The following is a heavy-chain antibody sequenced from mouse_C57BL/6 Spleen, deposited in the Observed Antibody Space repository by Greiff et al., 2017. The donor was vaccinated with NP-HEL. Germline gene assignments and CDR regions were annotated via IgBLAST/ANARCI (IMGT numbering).Heavy chain of an antibody. V-gene: IGHV1-82*01. Sequence: QVHVKQSGPELVKPGASVKISCKASGYAFSSSWMNWVKQRPGKGLEWIGRIYPGDGDTNYNGKFKGKATLTADKSSSTAYMQLSSLTSEDSAVYFCAREDYYGSSLWYFDVWGTGTTVTVSS. CDR3: AREDYYGSSLWYFDV. J-gene: IGHJ1*03. CDR2: IYPGDGDT. CDR1: GYAFSSSW. D-gene: IGHD1-1*01.